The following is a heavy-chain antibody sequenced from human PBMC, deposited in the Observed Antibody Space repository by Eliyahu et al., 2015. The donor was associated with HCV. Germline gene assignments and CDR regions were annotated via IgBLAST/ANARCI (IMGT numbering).Heavy chain of an antibody. J-gene: IGHJ3*02. D-gene: IGHD3-22*01. CDR3: ASSRDSSGYPVFDAFDI. CDR2: ISSSSSYI. V-gene: IGHV3-21*01. Sequence: PGKGLEWVSSISSSSSYIYYADSVKGRFTISRDNAKNSLYLQMNSLRAEDTAVYYCASSRDSSGYPVFDAFDIWGQGTMVTVSS.